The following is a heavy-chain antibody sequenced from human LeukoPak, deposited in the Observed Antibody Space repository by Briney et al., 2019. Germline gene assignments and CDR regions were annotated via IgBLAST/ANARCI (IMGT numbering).Heavy chain of an antibody. D-gene: IGHD6-19*01. CDR3: ARFAVHRRITVAGQFGLDY. CDR1: GYIFTSYN. V-gene: IGHV1-46*01. Sequence: VASVKVSCKASGYIFTSYNIYWVRQAPGQGLEWMGIINPSGGSTNYAQKFQGRVTMTRDTSTSTVYMELSSLRSEDTAVYYCARFAVHRRITVAGQFGLDYWGQGTLVSLSS. J-gene: IGHJ4*02. CDR2: INPSGGST.